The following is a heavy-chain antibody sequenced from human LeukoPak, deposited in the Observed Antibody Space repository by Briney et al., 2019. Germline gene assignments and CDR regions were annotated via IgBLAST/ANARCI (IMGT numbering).Heavy chain of an antibody. CDR1: GYTFTGYY. J-gene: IGHJ4*02. CDR3: ARDPTYYYDSSGYYF. Sequence: ASVKVSCKASGYTFTGYYMHWVRQAPGQGLEWMGRINPNSGGTNCAQKFQGRVTMTRDTSISTAYMELSRLRSDDTAVYYCARDPTYYYDSSGYYFWGQGTLVTVSS. D-gene: IGHD3-22*01. CDR2: INPNSGGT. V-gene: IGHV1-2*06.